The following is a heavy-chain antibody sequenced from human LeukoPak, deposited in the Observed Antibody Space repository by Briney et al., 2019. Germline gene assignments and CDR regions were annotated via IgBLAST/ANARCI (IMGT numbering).Heavy chain of an antibody. V-gene: IGHV4-39*01. Sequence: SETLSLTCTVSGGSISSSSYYWGWIRQPPGKGLEWIGSIYYSGSTYYNPSLKSRVTISVDTSKNQFSLKLSSVTAADTAVYYXXSRGGSYPGSYYYYYMDVWGKGTTVTVSS. J-gene: IGHJ6*03. CDR3: XSRGGSYPGSYYYYYMDV. D-gene: IGHD1-26*01. CDR1: GGSISSSSYY. CDR2: IYYSGST.